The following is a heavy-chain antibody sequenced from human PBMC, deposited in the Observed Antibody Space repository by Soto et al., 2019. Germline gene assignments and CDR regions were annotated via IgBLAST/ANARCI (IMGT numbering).Heavy chain of an antibody. Sequence: ASVKVSCKVSGYTLTELSMHWVRQAPGKGLEWMGGFDPEDGETIYAQKFQGRVTVTEDTSTDTAYMELSSLRSEDTAVYYCATDLGYGYLVFDYWGQGTLVTVSS. J-gene: IGHJ4*02. CDR3: ATDLGYGYLVFDY. CDR1: GYTLTELS. D-gene: IGHD5-18*01. V-gene: IGHV1-24*01. CDR2: FDPEDGET.